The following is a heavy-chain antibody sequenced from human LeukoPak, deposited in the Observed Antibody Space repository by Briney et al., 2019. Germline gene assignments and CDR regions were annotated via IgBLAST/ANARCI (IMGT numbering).Heavy chain of an antibody. D-gene: IGHD3-22*01. CDR3: AKDPVVVARDWFDP. J-gene: IGHJ5*02. Sequence: GGSLRLSCEASGFTFSGYWMSWVRQAPGKGLEWVSAISGSGGSTYYADSVKGRFTISRDNSKNTLYLQMNSLRAEDTAVYYCAKDPVVVARDWFDPWGQGTLVTVSS. CDR2: ISGSGGST. CDR1: GFTFSGYW. V-gene: IGHV3-23*01.